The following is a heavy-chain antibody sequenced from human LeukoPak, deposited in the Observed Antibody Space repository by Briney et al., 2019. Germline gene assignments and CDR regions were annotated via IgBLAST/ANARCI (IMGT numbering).Heavy chain of an antibody. Sequence: PGGSLRLSCSASGFTFTGYAMHWVRQAPGKGLEHVSGISSNGGSTYYADSVKGRFTISRDDSKNTLYLQMSSLRAEDTAVYYCVKAEGNYDTSGYHGLAYWGQGTLVTVSS. V-gene: IGHV3-64D*06. CDR1: GFTFTGYA. D-gene: IGHD3-22*01. J-gene: IGHJ4*02. CDR3: VKAEGNYDTSGYHGLAY. CDR2: ISSNGGST.